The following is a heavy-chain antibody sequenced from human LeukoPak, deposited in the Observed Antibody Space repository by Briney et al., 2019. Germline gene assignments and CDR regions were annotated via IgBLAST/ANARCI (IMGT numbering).Heavy chain of an antibody. Sequence: GGSMRLSCAASGFTFSSYAMSWVRQAPGKGLEWVAVIWYDGSNKYYADSVKGRFTISRDNSKNTLYLQMNSLRAEDTAVYYCAREQQLVSPSFGYWGQGTLVTVSS. J-gene: IGHJ4*02. D-gene: IGHD6-13*01. V-gene: IGHV3-33*08. CDR1: GFTFSSYA. CDR2: IWYDGSNK. CDR3: AREQQLVSPSFGY.